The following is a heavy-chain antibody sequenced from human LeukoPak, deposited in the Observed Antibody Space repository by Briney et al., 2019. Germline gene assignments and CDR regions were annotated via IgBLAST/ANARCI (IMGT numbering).Heavy chain of an antibody. Sequence: PSQTLSLTCAVSGGSISSGGYSWSWIRQPPGKGLEWIGYIYDSGGTNHNPSLKSRVTISVDTSKNQFSLKLSSVTAADTAVYYCARVGGTNYYYYGMDVWGQGTTVTVSS. CDR3: ARVGGTNYYYYGMDV. CDR2: IYDSGGT. CDR1: GGSISSGGYS. D-gene: IGHD2-2*01. V-gene: IGHV4-61*08. J-gene: IGHJ6*02.